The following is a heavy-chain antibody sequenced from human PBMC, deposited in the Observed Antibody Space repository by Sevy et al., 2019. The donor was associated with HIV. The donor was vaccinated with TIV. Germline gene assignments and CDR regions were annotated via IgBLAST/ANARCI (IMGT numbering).Heavy chain of an antibody. Sequence: GGSLRLSCAASGFTFSSYGMHWVRQAPGKGLEWVAVIWYDGSNKYYADSVKGRFTISRDNSKNTLYLQMNSLRAEDTAVYYCASAYCSSTSCPLRFDPWGQEPWSPSPQ. J-gene: IGHJ5*02. CDR1: GFTFSSYG. CDR2: IWYDGSNK. CDR3: ASAYCSSTSCPLRFDP. D-gene: IGHD2-2*01. V-gene: IGHV3-33*08.